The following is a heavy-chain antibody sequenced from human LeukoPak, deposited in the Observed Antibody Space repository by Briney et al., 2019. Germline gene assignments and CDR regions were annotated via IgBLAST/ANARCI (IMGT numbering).Heavy chain of an antibody. CDR3: ARYTDSSGYYYDY. D-gene: IGHD3-22*01. Sequence: PSETLSLTCTVSGGSISSGDYYWSWIRQPPGKGLEWIGYIYYSGSTYYNPSLKSRVTISVDTSKNQFSLKLSSVTAADTAVYYCARYTDSSGYYYDYWGQGTLVTVSS. V-gene: IGHV4-30-4*01. CDR2: IYYSGST. J-gene: IGHJ4*02. CDR1: GGSISSGDYY.